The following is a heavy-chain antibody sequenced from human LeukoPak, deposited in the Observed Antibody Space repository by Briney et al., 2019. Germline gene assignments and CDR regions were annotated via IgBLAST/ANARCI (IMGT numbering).Heavy chain of an antibody. CDR2: ISSSSSTI. D-gene: IGHD3-16*02. CDR3: AWSYNSGWGSYRSYYFDY. J-gene: IGHJ4*02. V-gene: IGHV3-48*01. Sequence: GGALRLSCAASGFTFSSYSMNWVRQATGKGLEWVSYISSSSSTIYYADSVKGRFTISRDNAKNSLYLQMSSLRAEDTAVYYCAWSYNSGWGSYRSYYFDYWGQGTLVTVSS. CDR1: GFTFSSYS.